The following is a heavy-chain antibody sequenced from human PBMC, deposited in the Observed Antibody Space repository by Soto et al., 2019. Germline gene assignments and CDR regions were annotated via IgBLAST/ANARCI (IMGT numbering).Heavy chain of an antibody. D-gene: IGHD6-6*01. V-gene: IGHV1-69*13. CDR3: ARGGEYSSSFIYYYYGMDV. CDR1: GGTFSSYA. Sequence: SVKVSCKASGGTFSSYAISWVRQAPGQGLKWMGGIIPIFGTANYAQKLQGRVTITADESTSTAYMELSSLRSEDTAVYYCARGGEYSSSFIYYYYGMDVWGQGTTVTVSS. J-gene: IGHJ6*02. CDR2: IIPIFGTA.